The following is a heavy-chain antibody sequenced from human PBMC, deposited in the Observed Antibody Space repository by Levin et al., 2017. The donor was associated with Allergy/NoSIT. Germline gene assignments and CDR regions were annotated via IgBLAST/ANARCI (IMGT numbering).Heavy chain of an antibody. CDR3: VRKGAFDV. Sequence: PGGSLRLSCVASGFTLPHHNMNWLRQAPGRGLEWISYISNDGGSIYYADSVKGRFTISRDNAQNSLFLQMNSLRPEATAVYYCVRKGAFDVWGQGTMVTVPS. J-gene: IGHJ3*01. V-gene: IGHV3-48*01. CDR2: ISNDGGSI. CDR1: GFTLPHHN.